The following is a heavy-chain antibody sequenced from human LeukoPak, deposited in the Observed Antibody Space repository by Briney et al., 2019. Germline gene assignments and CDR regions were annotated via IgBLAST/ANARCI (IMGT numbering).Heavy chain of an antibody. J-gene: IGHJ3*02. D-gene: IGHD3-10*01. CDR3: ARDSNSVVVTMVRGVIPARGAFDI. CDR2: ISYDGSNK. V-gene: IGHV3-30*04. CDR1: GFTFSSYA. Sequence: WGVLRLSCAASGFTFSSYAMHWVRQAPGKGLEWVAVISYDGSNKYYADSVKGRFTISRDNSKNTLYLEMNSLRAEDTAVYYCARDSNSVVVTMVRGVIPARGAFDIWGQGTMVTVSS.